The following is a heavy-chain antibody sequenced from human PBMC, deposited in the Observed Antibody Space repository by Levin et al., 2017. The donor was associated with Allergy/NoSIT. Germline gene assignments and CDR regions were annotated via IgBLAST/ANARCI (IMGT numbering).Heavy chain of an antibody. J-gene: IGHJ4*02. CDR3: AKDLGYCSSTSCPPGY. D-gene: IGHD2-2*01. Sequence: GGSLRLSCAASGFTFDDYAMHWVRQAPGKGLEWVSGISWNSGSIGYADSVKGRFTISRDNAKNSLYLQMNSLRAEDTALYYCAKDLGYCSSTSCPPGYWGQGTLVTVSS. V-gene: IGHV3-9*01. CDR1: GFTFDDYA. CDR2: ISWNSGSI.